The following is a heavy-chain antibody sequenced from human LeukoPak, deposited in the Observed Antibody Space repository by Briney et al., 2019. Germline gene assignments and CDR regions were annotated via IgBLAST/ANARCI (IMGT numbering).Heavy chain of an antibody. J-gene: IGHJ4*02. Sequence: ASVKVSCKASGYTFTSYGISWVRQAPGQGLEWMGWISAYNGNTNYAQKLQGRVTMTTDTSTSIAYMELRSLRSDDTAVYYCATPSGYSSSWSFDYWGQGTLVTVSS. V-gene: IGHV1-18*01. D-gene: IGHD6-13*01. CDR2: ISAYNGNT. CDR3: ATPSGYSSSWSFDY. CDR1: GYTFTSYG.